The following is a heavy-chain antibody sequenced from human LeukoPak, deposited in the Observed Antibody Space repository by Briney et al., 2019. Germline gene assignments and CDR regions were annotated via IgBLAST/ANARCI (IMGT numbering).Heavy chain of an antibody. Sequence: PSQTLSLTCTVSGGSISSGNWWSWVRQSPGKGLEWIGEIYHNGTANYNPSLKSRVTISADRFTNHFSLKLTSVTAADTAVYYCATAPILRGEGGEHFKYGMDVWGQGTTVSVSS. D-gene: IGHD2-2*02. CDR3: ATAPILRGEGGEHFKYGMDV. CDR2: IYHNGTA. CDR1: GGSISSGNW. J-gene: IGHJ6*02. V-gene: IGHV4-4*02.